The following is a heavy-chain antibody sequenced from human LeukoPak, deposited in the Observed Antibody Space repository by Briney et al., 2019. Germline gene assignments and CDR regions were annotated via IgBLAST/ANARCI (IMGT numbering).Heavy chain of an antibody. V-gene: IGHV3-9*01. CDR1: GFTFDDYA. J-gene: IGHJ4*02. CDR3: AKASGVYYYDSSGYFDY. CDR2: ISWNSGSI. D-gene: IGHD3-22*01. Sequence: PGRSLRLSCAASGFTFDDYAMHWVRQAPGKGLEWVSGISWNSGSIGYADSVKGRFTISRDNAKNSLYLQMNSLRAEDTALYYCAKASGVYYYDSSGYFDYWGQGTLVTVSS.